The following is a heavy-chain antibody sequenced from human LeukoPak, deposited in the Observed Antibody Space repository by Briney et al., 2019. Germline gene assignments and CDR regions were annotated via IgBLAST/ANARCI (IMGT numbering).Heavy chain of an antibody. CDR1: GFTVSSNY. D-gene: IGHD2-15*01. V-gene: IGHV3-53*01. CDR3: ARESLKDGYYYCMDV. CDR2: IYSGGST. Sequence: PGGSLRLSCAASGFTVSSNYMSWVRQAPGKGLEWVSVIYSGGSTYYADSVKGRFTISRDNSKNTLYLQMNSLRAEDTAVYYCARESLKDGYYYCMDVWGQGTTVTVSS. J-gene: IGHJ6*02.